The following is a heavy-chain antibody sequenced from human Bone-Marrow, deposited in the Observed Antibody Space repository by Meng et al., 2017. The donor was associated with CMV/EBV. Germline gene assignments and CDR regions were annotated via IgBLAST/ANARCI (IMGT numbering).Heavy chain of an antibody. J-gene: IGHJ6*02. CDR3: GGNSAGMDV. CDR1: GFTFSSYE. D-gene: IGHD4-23*01. Sequence: GGPLRLSCAASGFTFSSYEMNWVRQAPGKGLEWVSYISSSGSTIYYADSVKGRFTISRDNAKNSLYLQMNSLRAEDTAVYYCGGNSAGMDVWGQGTTVTDSS. CDR2: ISSSGSTI. V-gene: IGHV3-48*03.